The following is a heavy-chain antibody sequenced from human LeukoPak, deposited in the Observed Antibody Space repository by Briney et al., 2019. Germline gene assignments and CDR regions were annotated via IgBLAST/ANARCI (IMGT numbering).Heavy chain of an antibody. D-gene: IGHD3-22*01. CDR1: GGTFSSYA. CDR2: IIPIFGTA. V-gene: IGHV1-69*06. Sequence: ASVKVSCKASGGTFSSYAISWVRQAPGQGLEWMGGIIPIFGTANYAQKFQGRVTITADKSTSTAYMELSSLRAEDTAVYYCAKVLLPLESYFENWGQGILVTVSS. J-gene: IGHJ4*02. CDR3: AKVLLPLESYFEN.